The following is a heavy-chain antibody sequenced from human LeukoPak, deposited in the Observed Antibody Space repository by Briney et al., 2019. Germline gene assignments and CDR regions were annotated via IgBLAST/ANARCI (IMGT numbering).Heavy chain of an antibody. V-gene: IGHV3-53*01. CDR3: ARDSYYGSGSYYRYTFDY. D-gene: IGHD3-10*01. Sequence: RGSLRLASAVSGFSVSRNYMSWVRQAPGKGLEWVSVFYSGGSTYYADSVKGRFTISRDNSKNTLYLQMNSLRAEDTAVYYCARDSYYGSGSYYRYTFDYWGQGTLVTVSS. J-gene: IGHJ4*02. CDR1: GFSVSRNY. CDR2: FYSGGST.